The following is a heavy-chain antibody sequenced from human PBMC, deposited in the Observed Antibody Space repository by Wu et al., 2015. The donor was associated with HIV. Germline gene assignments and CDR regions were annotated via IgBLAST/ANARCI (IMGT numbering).Heavy chain of an antibody. J-gene: IGHJ4*02. CDR3: AREGHCSSTQLFFDS. CDR1: EYTFIDYY. Sequence: QVQLVQFGADVEKPGASLKVSCKASEYTFIDYYIHWVRQVPGQRLEWMGWINPKTTGALYADNFQGRVTMTSDTSINTVYMEVTRLTSDDTAVYFCAREGHCSSTQLFFDSWGQGTLVTVSS. V-gene: IGHV1-2*02. CDR2: INPKTTGA. D-gene: IGHD2-2*01.